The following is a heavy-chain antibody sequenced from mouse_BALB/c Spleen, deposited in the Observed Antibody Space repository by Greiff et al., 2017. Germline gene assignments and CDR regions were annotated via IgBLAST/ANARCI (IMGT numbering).Heavy chain of an antibody. CDR3: ARDYGSSRYYAMDY. Sequence: QVQLQQSGAELARPGASVKLSCKASGYTFTSYWMQWVKQRPGQGLEWIGAIYPGDGDTRYTQKFKGKATLTADKSSSTAYMQLSSLASEDSAVYYCARDYGSSRYYAMDYWGQGTSVTVSS. J-gene: IGHJ4*01. CDR1: GYTFTSYW. D-gene: IGHD1-1*01. V-gene: IGHV1-87*01. CDR2: IYPGDGDT.